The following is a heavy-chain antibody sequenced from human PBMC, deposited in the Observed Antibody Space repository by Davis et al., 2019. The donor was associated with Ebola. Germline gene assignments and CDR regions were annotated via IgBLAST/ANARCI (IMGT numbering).Heavy chain of an antibody. CDR2: IVSKPAGGAI. D-gene: IGHD3-22*01. CDR1: GFTFSNAW. J-gene: IGHJ4*02. V-gene: IGHV3-15*07. CDR3: NTGGYFFDY. Sequence: PGGSLRLSCAASGFTFSNAWMNWVRQAPGKGLEWVGRIVSKPAGGAIDYAAPVKGRFTISRDDSRNTLYLQMNGLKTEDTAVYYCNTGGYFFDYWGQGALVTVSS.